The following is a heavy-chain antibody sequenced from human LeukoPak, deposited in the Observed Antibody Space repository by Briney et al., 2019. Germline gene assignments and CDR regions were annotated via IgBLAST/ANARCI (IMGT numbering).Heavy chain of an antibody. Sequence: VASVKVSCKASGGTFSSYAISWVRQAPGQGLEWMGGIIPIFGTANYAQKFQGRVTITADESTSTAYMELSSLRSEDTAVYYCASDQLLPYDYWGQGTLVTVSS. V-gene: IGHV1-69*01. CDR3: ASDQLLPYDY. CDR2: IIPIFGTA. J-gene: IGHJ4*02. CDR1: GGTFSSYA. D-gene: IGHD2-2*01.